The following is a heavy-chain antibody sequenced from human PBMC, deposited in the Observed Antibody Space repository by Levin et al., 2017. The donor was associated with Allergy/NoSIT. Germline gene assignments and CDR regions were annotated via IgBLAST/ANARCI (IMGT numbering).Heavy chain of an antibody. CDR3: ARGPPVDYYDRSGFYYPFDH. CDR2: INHSGST. J-gene: IGHJ4*02. V-gene: IGHV4-34*01. Sequence: SETLSLTCAVYGGSFSNYYWSWIRQAPGKGLEWIGEINHSGSTNYNPSLKSRVTIAVDTSKNHFSLKLNSVTAADTAVYYFARGPPVDYYDRSGFYYPFDHWGQGTLVTVSS. CDR1: GGSFSNYY. D-gene: IGHD3-22*01.